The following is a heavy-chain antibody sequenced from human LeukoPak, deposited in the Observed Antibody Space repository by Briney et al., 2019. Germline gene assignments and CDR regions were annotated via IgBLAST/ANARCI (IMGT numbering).Heavy chain of an antibody. J-gene: IGHJ4*02. CDR2: INSDGSDI. Sequence: GGSLRLSCAASGFTSSSYWMHWVRQPPGKGLVWVSRINSDGSDIRYADSVKGRFTISRDNSKNTLYLQMNSLRAEDTAVYYCAKDWDYCGGDCYCDYWGQGTLVTVSS. CDR3: AKDWDYCGGDCYCDY. V-gene: IGHV3-74*01. D-gene: IGHD2-21*02. CDR1: GFTSSSYW.